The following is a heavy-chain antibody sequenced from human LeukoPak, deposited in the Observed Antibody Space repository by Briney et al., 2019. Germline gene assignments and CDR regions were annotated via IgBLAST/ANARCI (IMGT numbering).Heavy chain of an antibody. Sequence: PGASVKVSCKASGYTFTSYGISWVRQAPGQGLEWMGWISAYNGNTNYAQKLQGRVTMTRDTSPSTVYMELSSLRSEDTAVYYCARARGVVTAILCAFDIWGQGTMVTVSS. V-gene: IGHV1-18*01. D-gene: IGHD2-21*02. CDR3: ARARGVVTAILCAFDI. J-gene: IGHJ3*02. CDR1: GYTFTSYG. CDR2: ISAYNGNT.